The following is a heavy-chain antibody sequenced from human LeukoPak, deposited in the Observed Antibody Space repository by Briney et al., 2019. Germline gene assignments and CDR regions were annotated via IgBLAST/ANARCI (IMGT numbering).Heavy chain of an antibody. V-gene: IGHV1-69*13. CDR1: GGPFSTYG. J-gene: IGHJ4*02. D-gene: IGHD1-26*01. CDR3: TRVRGRATSGYYFEF. CDR2: ITPFFDTP. Sequence: GASVKVSCKASGGPFSTYGVSWVRQAPGHGLEWMGGITPFFDTPNYAQKFQGRLTITAPDSTNTATMELRSLRSEDTAVYYCTRVRGRATSGYYFEFWGQGTLLTVSS.